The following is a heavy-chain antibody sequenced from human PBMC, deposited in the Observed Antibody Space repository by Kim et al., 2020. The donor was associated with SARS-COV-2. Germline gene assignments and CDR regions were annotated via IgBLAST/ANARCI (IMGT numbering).Heavy chain of an antibody. Sequence: SETLSLTCAVYGGSFSGYYWSWIRQPPGKGLEWIGEINHSGSTNYNPSLKSRVTISVDTSKNQFSLKLSSVTAADTAVYYCARGRMGYSHPPRFDPWGQGTLVTVSS. D-gene: IGHD3-16*02. J-gene: IGHJ5*02. CDR2: INHSGST. CDR3: ARGRMGYSHPPRFDP. V-gene: IGHV4-34*01. CDR1: GGSFSGYY.